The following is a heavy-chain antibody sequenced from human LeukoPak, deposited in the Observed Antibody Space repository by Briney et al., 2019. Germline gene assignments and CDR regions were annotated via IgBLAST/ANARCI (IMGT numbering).Heavy chain of an antibody. J-gene: IGHJ2*01. Sequence: SETLALTCAVHGGSFRGYYWSWILQPPGKGLDWIGEINHSGSTNYNPSLKTRVTISVDTSKNQFSLQLSSVTAADTAVYYCARGVTMVRGAPGRYFDLWGRGTLVTVSS. CDR1: GGSFRGYY. CDR3: ARGVTMVRGAPGRYFDL. CDR2: INHSGST. D-gene: IGHD3-10*01. V-gene: IGHV4-34*01.